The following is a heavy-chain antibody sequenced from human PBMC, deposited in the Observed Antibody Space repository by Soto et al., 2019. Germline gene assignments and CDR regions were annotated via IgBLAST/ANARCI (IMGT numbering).Heavy chain of an antibody. CDR2: IYWDDDR. D-gene: IGHD6-19*01. CDR3: ARLRPIAVPGTADFDY. J-gene: IGHJ4*02. CDR1: GSSVSTSGVG. V-gene: IGHV2-5*02. Sequence: QITLKESGPTLVKPTQTLTLTCTLSGSSVSTSGVGVGWIRQPPGKALEWLALIYWDDDRRYSPSLKSRLTITTDTSRNQVVLTMTNMAPVDTATYYCARLRPIAVPGTADFDYWGQGTLVTVSS.